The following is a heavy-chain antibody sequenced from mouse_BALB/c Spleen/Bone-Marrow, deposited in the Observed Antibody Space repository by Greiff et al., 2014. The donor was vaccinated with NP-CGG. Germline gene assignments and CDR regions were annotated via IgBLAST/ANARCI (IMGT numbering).Heavy chain of an antibody. CDR3: ARDYDGYYRFAY. D-gene: IGHD2-3*01. Sequence: QVQLQQSGAELMKPGASVKISCKATGYTLSSYWIEWVKQRPGHGLEWIGEILPGSGSSNYNEKFKGKATFTAETSPNTAYVQLSSLTSEDSAVYYCARDYDGYYRFAYWGQGTLVTVSA. J-gene: IGHJ3*01. CDR2: ILPGSGSS. V-gene: IGHV1-9*01. CDR1: GYTLSSYW.